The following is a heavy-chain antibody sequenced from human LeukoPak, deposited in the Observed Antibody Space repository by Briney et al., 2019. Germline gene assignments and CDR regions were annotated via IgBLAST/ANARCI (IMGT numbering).Heavy chain of an antibody. CDR3: ARDYYDSSGYYYYYYYYMDV. CDR1: GFTFSIYG. V-gene: IGHV3-7*01. Sequence: GGSLRLSCAASGFTFSIYGMNWVRQSPGKGLGWVANIKQDGSEKYYVDSVKGRFTISRDNAKNSLYLQMTSLRAEDTAVYYCARDYYDSSGYYYYYYYYMDVWGKGTTVTISS. CDR2: IKQDGSEK. J-gene: IGHJ6*03. D-gene: IGHD3-22*01.